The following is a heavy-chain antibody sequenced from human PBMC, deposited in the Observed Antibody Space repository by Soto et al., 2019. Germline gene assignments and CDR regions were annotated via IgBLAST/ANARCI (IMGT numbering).Heavy chain of an antibody. Sequence: SETLSLTCAVSGGSISSGGYSWSWIRQPPGKGLEWIGYIYHSGSTYYNPSLKSRVTISVDRSKNQFSLKLSSVTAADTAVYYCARGGYYGSGSKDYYYYGMDVWGQGTTVTVPS. V-gene: IGHV4-30-2*01. D-gene: IGHD3-10*01. CDR2: IYHSGST. CDR3: ARGGYYGSGSKDYYYYGMDV. J-gene: IGHJ6*02. CDR1: GGSISSGGYS.